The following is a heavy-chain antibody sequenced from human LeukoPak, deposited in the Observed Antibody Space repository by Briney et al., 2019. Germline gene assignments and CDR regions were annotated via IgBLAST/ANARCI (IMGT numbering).Heavy chain of an antibody. CDR3: ARARGYDSSGYYLEAPFDY. J-gene: IGHJ4*03. V-gene: IGHV3-33*01. Sequence: GGSLRLSCAASGFTFSSYGMHWVRQAPGKGLEWVAVIWYDGSNKYYADSVKGRFTISRDNSKNTLYLQMNSLRAEDTAVYYCARARGYDSSGYYLEAPFDYWGQGTTVTVSS. D-gene: IGHD3-22*01. CDR2: IWYDGSNK. CDR1: GFTFSSYG.